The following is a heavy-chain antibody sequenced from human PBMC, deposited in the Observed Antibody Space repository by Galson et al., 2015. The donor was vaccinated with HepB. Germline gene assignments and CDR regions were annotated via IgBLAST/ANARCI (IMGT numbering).Heavy chain of an antibody. CDR3: AKDHPTMVRGVIQVGGMDV. CDR2: ISYDGSNK. D-gene: IGHD3-10*01. V-gene: IGHV3-30*18. J-gene: IGHJ6*02. CDR1: GFTFSSYG. Sequence: SLRLSCAASGFTFSSYGMHWVRQAPGKGLEWVVVISYDGSNKYYADSVKGRFTISRDNSKNTLYLQMNSLRAEDTAVYYCAKDHPTMVRGVIQVGGMDVWGQGATVTVSS.